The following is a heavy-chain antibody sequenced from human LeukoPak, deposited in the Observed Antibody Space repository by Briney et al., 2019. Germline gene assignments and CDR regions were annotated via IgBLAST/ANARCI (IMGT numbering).Heavy chain of an antibody. J-gene: IGHJ4*02. Sequence: GSSVKVSCKASGGTFSSYAISWVRQAPGQGLEWMGGIIPIFGTANYAQKFQGRVTITADVSTSTAYMELSSLRSEDTAVYYCARDGAAAGIPEPDYWGQGTLVTASS. V-gene: IGHV1-69*01. CDR1: GGTFSSYA. CDR3: ARDGAAAGIPEPDY. CDR2: IIPIFGTA. D-gene: IGHD6-13*01.